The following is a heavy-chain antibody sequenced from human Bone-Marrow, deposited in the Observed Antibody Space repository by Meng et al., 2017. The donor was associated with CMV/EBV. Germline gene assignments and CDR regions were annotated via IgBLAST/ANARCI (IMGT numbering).Heavy chain of an antibody. V-gene: IGHV3-73*01. J-gene: IGHJ6*02. CDR2: IRTKADNYAT. CDR3: TTRTTVTSYGMDV. Sequence: GESLKISCVASGFTFSGSALHWVRQASGKGLEWVGRIRTKADNYATAYGASVKGRFTISRDDSKNTAYLQMNSLKTEDTAVYYCTTRTTVTSYGMDVWGQGTTVTVPS. D-gene: IGHD4-11*01. CDR1: GFTFSGSA.